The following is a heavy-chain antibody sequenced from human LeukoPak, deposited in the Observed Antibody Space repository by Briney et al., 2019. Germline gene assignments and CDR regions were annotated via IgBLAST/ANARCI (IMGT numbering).Heavy chain of an antibody. V-gene: IGHV3-21*01. CDR2: ITSSSSYI. Sequence: GGSLRLSCAASGFTFSSYNMNWVRQAPGKGLEWVSSITSSSSYIYYADSEKGRFTISRDNAKNSLYLQMNSLRGEDTAVYYCARDLQAYYGMDVWGQGTTVTVSS. CDR1: GFTFSSYN. CDR3: ARDLQAYYGMDV. J-gene: IGHJ6*02.